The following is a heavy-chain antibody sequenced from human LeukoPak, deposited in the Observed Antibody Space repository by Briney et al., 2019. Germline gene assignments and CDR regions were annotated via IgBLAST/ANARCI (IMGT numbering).Heavy chain of an antibody. V-gene: IGHV4-34*01. CDR1: GGSFSGYY. D-gene: IGHD3-16*01. CDR2: INHSGST. CDR3: ARGGGPD. Sequence: SETLSLTCAVYGGSFSGYYWSWIRQPPGKGLEWIGDINHSGSTNYNPSLKSRVTISVDTSKSQSSLKLSSVTAADTAVYYCARGGGPDWGQGTLVTVSS. J-gene: IGHJ4*02.